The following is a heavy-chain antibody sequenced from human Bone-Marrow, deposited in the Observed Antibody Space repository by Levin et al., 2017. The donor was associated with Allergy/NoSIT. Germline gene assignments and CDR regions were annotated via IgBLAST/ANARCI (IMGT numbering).Heavy chain of an antibody. V-gene: IGHV3-23*01. CDR1: GFTFSSYA. CDR3: AKGSRDRAYCGGDCTRGDAFDI. D-gene: IGHD2-21*02. CDR2: ISGSGGST. Sequence: RTGGSLRLSCAASGFTFSSYAMSWVRQAPGKGLEWVSAISGSGGSTYYADSVKGRFTISRDNSKNTLYLQMNSLRAEDTAVYYCAKGSRDRAYCGGDCTRGDAFDIWGQGTMVTVSS. J-gene: IGHJ3*02.